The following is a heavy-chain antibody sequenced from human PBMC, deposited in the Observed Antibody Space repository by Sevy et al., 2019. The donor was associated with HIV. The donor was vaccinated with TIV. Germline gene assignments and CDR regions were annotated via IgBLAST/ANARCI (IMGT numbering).Heavy chain of an antibody. Sequence: SGPTLVNPTQTLTLTCTFSGFSLTTSGVGVGWIRQPPGKALEWLARVYWDDDKRYSPSLKSRLTITKDTSKNQVVLTMTNMDPVDTATYYCAHRPDNYDILTGYFPNWFDPWGQGTLVTVSS. CDR3: AHRPDNYDILTGYFPNWFDP. J-gene: IGHJ5*02. V-gene: IGHV2-5*02. CDR1: GFSLTTSGVG. D-gene: IGHD3-9*01. CDR2: VYWDDDK.